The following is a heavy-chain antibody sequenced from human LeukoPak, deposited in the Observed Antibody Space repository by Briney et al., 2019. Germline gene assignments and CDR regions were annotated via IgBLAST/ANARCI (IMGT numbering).Heavy chain of an antibody. J-gene: IGHJ4*02. D-gene: IGHD6-19*01. CDR3: AGLAVAGTRGEFDY. Sequence: GGSLRLSCAASGFTFSSYSMNWVRQAPGKGLEWVSSISSSSSYIYYADSVKGRFTISRDNAKNSLYLQMNSPRAEDTAVYYCAGLAVAGTRGEFDYWGQGTLVTVSS. CDR2: ISSSSSYI. CDR1: GFTFSSYS. V-gene: IGHV3-21*01.